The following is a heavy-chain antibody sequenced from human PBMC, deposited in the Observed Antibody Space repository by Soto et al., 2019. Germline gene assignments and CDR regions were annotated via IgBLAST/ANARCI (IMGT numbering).Heavy chain of an antibody. V-gene: IGHV3-30*04. CDR3: ARGAQRNWVADYYYYYMDV. CDR1: GFTFSSYA. Sequence: GGSLRLSCAASGFTFSSYAMHWVRQAPGKGLEWVAVISYDGSNKYYADSVKGRFTISRDNSKNTLYLQMNSLRAEDTVVYYCARGAQRNWVADYYYYYMDVWGKGTTVTVSS. D-gene: IGHD6-19*01. CDR2: ISYDGSNK. J-gene: IGHJ6*03.